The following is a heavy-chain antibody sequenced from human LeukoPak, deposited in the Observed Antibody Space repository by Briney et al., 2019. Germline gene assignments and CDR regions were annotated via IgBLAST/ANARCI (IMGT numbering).Heavy chain of an antibody. CDR3: ARMGSGYSSGWYFDY. Sequence: GGSLRLSCAASGFTFSSYAMNWVRQAPGKGLEWVSAISGSGGSTYYADSVKGRFTISRDNAKNSLYLQMNSLRAEDTAVYYCARMGSGYSSGWYFDYWGQGTLVTVSS. D-gene: IGHD6-19*01. V-gene: IGHV3-23*01. CDR1: GFTFSSYA. CDR2: ISGSGGST. J-gene: IGHJ4*02.